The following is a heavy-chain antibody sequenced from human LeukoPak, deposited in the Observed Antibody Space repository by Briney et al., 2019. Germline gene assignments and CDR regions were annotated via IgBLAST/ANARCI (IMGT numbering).Heavy chain of an antibody. J-gene: IGHJ6*02. D-gene: IGHD5-18*01. CDR2: IYSGGST. CDR3: ARSTPVDTARGYYGMDV. CDR1: GFTVSNNY. Sequence: GGSLRLSCAASGFTVSNNYMNWVRQAPGKGLEWVSTIYSGGSTYYADSVKGRFTISRHNSKNTLDLQMNSLRAEDTAVYYCARSTPVDTARGYYGMDVWGQGSTVTVSS. V-gene: IGHV3-53*04.